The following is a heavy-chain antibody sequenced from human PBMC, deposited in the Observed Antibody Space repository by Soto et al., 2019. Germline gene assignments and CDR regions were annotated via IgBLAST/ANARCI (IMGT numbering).Heavy chain of an antibody. CDR3: ARVGRLHYFDY. V-gene: IGHV3-30-3*01. J-gene: IGHJ4*02. CDR2: ISYDGSNK. CDR1: GFTFSSYA. Sequence: QVQLVESGGGVVQPGRSLRLPCAASGFTFSSYAMHWVRQAPGKGLEWVAVISYDGSNKYYADSVKGRFTISRDNSKNTLFLQMNSLRAEDTAVYYCARVGRLHYFDYWGQGTLVTVSS. D-gene: IGHD4-17*01.